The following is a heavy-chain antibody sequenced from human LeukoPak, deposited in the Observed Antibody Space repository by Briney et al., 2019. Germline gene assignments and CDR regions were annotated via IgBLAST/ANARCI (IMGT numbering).Heavy chain of an antibody. V-gene: IGHV4-34*01. J-gene: IGHJ4*02. Sequence: SETLTLTCAVYGGPFSGYYWSWIRQPPGKGLEWIGDINHSGSTNYNASLKSRVTISVDTSKNQFSLKLSSVTAADTAVYYCARGGVVPADILDYRGQGALVTVSS. D-gene: IGHD2-2*01. CDR3: ARGGVVPADILDY. CDR2: INHSGST. CDR1: GGPFSGYY.